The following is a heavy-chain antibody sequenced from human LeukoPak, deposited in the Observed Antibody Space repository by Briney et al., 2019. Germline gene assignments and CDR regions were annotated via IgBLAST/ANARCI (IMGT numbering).Heavy chain of an antibody. V-gene: IGHV3-30*02. Sequence: GGSLRLSCAASGFTFSSYGMHWVRQAPGKGLEWVAFIRYDGSNKYCADSVKGRFTISRDNSKNTLYLQMNNLRAEDTAVYYCAKAPCGSCYSADYWGQGTLVTVSS. CDR1: GFTFSSYG. CDR3: AKAPCGSCYSADY. J-gene: IGHJ4*02. CDR2: IRYDGSNK. D-gene: IGHD2-15*01.